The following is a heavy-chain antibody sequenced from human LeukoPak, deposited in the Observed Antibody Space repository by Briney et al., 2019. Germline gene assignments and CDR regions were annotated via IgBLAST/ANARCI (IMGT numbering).Heavy chain of an antibody. V-gene: IGHV4-34*01. CDR1: GGSFSGHY. Sequence: SETLSLTCAVYGGSFSGHYWSCIRQPPGKGLEWIGEIDHSGSTNYNPSLKSRVTISLDTSKTQFSLNLTSVTAADTAVYYCHMVRGGGYFDYWGQGTLVTVSS. CDR3: HMVRGGGYFDY. J-gene: IGHJ4*02. D-gene: IGHD3-10*01. CDR2: IDHSGST.